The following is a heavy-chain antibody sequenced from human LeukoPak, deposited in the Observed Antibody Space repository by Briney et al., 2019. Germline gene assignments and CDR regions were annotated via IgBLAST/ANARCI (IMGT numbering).Heavy chain of an antibody. D-gene: IGHD4-17*01. J-gene: IGHJ4*02. CDR1: GFTFDDYA. Sequence: GGSLRLSCAASGFTFDDYAMHWVRQAPGKGLEWVSAVIASGAATYYADSVKGRLTISRDNSKKTMSLQMNSLRAEDTAVYYCAKGDSGDYAFDYWGRGILVTVSS. CDR2: VIASGAAT. V-gene: IGHV3-23*01. CDR3: AKGDSGDYAFDY.